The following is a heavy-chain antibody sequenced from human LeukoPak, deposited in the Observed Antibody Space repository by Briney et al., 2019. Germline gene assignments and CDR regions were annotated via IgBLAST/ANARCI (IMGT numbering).Heavy chain of an antibody. J-gene: IGHJ4*02. CDR2: ISYDGSNK. CDR3: ARDPCSGGSCYLDY. V-gene: IGHV3-30*04. D-gene: IGHD2-15*01. Sequence: GRSLRLSCAASGFTFSGYAMHWVRQAPGKGLEWVAVISYDGSNKYYADSVKGRFTISRDNSKHTLYLQMNSLRAEDTAVYYCARDPCSGGSCYLDYWGQGTLVTVSS. CDR1: GFTFSGYA.